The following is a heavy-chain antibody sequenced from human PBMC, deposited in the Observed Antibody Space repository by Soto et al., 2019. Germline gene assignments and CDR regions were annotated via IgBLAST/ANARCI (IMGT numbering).Heavy chain of an antibody. CDR3: ARHSPTSGYDDYYYYGMDV. D-gene: IGHD5-12*01. V-gene: IGHV5-10-1*01. Sequence: GESLKISCKGSGYSFTSYWISWVRQMPGKGLEWMGRIDPSDSYTNYSPSFQGHVTISADKSISTAYLQWSSLKASDTAMYYRARHSPTSGYDDYYYYGMDVWGQGTTVTVSS. CDR1: GYSFTSYW. CDR2: IDPSDSYT. J-gene: IGHJ6*02.